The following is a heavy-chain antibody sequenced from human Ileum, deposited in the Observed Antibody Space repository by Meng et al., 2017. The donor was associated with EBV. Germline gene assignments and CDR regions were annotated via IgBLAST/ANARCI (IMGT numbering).Heavy chain of an antibody. CDR1: ATSISSSLYY. V-gene: IGHV4-39*07. D-gene: IGHD3-16*02. Sequence: QVLGLRHGLCMPSVSLSLPCGVAATSISSSLYYWGWVRQPPGKGLEWIGSIYYSGSTYYNPSLKSRVTISVDRSKNQFSLKLTSVTDADTALYYCVRDRSYDYVWGSYRYTLDFWGQGTLVTVSS. CDR2: IYYSGST. CDR3: VRDRSYDYVWGSYRYTLDF. J-gene: IGHJ4*02.